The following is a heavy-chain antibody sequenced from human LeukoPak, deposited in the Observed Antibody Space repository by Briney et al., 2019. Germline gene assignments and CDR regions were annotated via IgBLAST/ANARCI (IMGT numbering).Heavy chain of an antibody. V-gene: IGHV4-38-2*02. CDR2: IYHSGST. J-gene: IGHJ6*04. CDR3: ARDLNYYGSGSYLDV. CDR1: GYSISSGYY. D-gene: IGHD3-10*01. Sequence: SETLSLTCTVSGYSISSGYYWGWIRQPPGKGLEWIGSIYHSGSTYYSPSLKSRVTISVDTSKNQYSLKLSSVTAADTAVYYCARDLNYYGSGSYLDVWGKGTTVTVSS.